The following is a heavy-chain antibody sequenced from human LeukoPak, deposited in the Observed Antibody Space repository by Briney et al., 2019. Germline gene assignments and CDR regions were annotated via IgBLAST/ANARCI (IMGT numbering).Heavy chain of an antibody. J-gene: IGHJ4*02. CDR1: GDSVSGVY. CDR3: ARHPFATPFDY. D-gene: IGHD2-15*01. V-gene: IGHV4-59*08. Sequence: QTSETLSLTCTVSGDSVSGVYWSWIRQPPGKGLEWIGYVYYSGDTNYNPPLKSRVTMSLDTSKNQVSLRLSSVTAADTAVYYCARHPFATPFDYWGRGTLLTVSS. CDR2: VYYSGDT.